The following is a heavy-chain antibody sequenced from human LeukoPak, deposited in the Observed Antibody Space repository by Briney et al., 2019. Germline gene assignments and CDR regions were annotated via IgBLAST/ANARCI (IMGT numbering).Heavy chain of an antibody. CDR3: ARAGLGIATKFDP. CDR2: IYTSGST. J-gene: IGHJ5*02. Sequence: SETLSLTCTVSGDSIISGSYYWSWIRQPAGKGLEWIGRIYTSGSTNYNPSLKTRVTISVDTSKNQFSLKLSSVTAADTAVYYCARAGLGIATKFDPWGQGTLVTVSS. CDR1: GDSIISGSYY. D-gene: IGHD6-13*01. V-gene: IGHV4-61*02.